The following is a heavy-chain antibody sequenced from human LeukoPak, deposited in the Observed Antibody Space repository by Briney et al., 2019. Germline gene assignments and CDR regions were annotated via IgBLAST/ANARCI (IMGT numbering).Heavy chain of an antibody. V-gene: IGHV3-23*01. CDR1: GFTFNTYA. D-gene: IGHD6-19*01. CDR2: ICGSGGCT. Sequence: GGSLRLSCAASGFTFNTYAIYWVRQAPGKGLESVSGICGSGGCTYYADSVKGRFAISRDNSKNTVYLQMNSLTADDTAVYYCAKTTVGYSSGRYPGWPADCWGQGTLVTVSP. J-gene: IGHJ4*02. CDR3: AKTTVGYSSGRYPGWPADC.